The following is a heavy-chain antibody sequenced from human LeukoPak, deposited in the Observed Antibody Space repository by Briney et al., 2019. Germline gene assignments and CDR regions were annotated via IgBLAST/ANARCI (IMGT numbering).Heavy chain of an antibody. CDR2: IYHSGST. Sequence: PSETLSLTCAVSGYSISSGYYWGWIRQPPGKGLEWIGIIYHSGSTYYNPSLKSRVTISVDTSKNQFSLKLSSVTAADTAVYYCARLQGYYYYMDVWGKGTTVTVSS. V-gene: IGHV4-38-2*01. CDR1: GYSISSGYY. J-gene: IGHJ6*03. CDR3: ARLQGYYYYMDV.